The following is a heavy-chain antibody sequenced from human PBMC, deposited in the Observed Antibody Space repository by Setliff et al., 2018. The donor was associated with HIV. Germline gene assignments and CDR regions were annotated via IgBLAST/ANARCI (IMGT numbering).Heavy chain of an antibody. J-gene: IGHJ4*02. V-gene: IGHV3-48*01. CDR3: ARDQDWAFDY. Sequence: PGGSLRLSCTASGFTFSRYSMNWVRQAPGKGLEWVAYITADSKIISYAESVKCRFTISRDNAKNSVYLQVNSLRVEDTAMYYCARDQDWAFDYWGQGTLVTVSS. D-gene: IGHD3-9*01. CDR1: GFTFSRYS. CDR2: ITADSKII.